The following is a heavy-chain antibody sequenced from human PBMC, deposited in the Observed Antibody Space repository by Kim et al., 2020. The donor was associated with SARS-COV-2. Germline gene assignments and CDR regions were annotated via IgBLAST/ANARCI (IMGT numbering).Heavy chain of an antibody. D-gene: IGHD5-18*01. Sequence: LKSQVTISVDKSKNQFSLKLSSVNAADTAVYYCAREERGYSYGYSDYFDYWGQGTLVTVSS. CDR3: AREERGYSYGYSDYFDY. V-gene: IGHV4-31*01. J-gene: IGHJ4*02.